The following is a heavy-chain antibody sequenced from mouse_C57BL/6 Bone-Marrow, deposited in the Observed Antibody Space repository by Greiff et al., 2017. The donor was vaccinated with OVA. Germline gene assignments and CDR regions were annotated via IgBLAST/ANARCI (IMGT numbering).Heavy chain of an antibody. CDR2: IDPNSGGT. V-gene: IGHV1-72*01. J-gene: IGHJ1*03. CDR3: ARDPHYYGSRNVGGPWYFDV. D-gene: IGHD1-1*01. Sequence: QVQLQQPGAELVKPGASVKLSCKASGYTFTSYWMHWVKQRPGRGLEWIGRIDPNSGGTMYNEKFKSKATLTVDKPSSTAYMQLSSLTSEDSAVYYCARDPHYYGSRNVGGPWYFDVWGTGTTVTVSS. CDR1: GYTFTSYW.